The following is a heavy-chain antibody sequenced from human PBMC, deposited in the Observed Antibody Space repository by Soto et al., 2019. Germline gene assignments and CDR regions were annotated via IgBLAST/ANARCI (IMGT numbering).Heavy chain of an antibody. D-gene: IGHD7-27*01. V-gene: IGHV1-3*01. Sequence: ARRCVYQAPVKRLEWMGWINAVYGNTKSTQKFQDRVTISRDTSASTAYMELTSLRSDDMAVSDCARDTGDGAFDFWGNGTLVTVSS. CDR3: ARDTGDGAFDF. J-gene: IGHJ4*01. CDR2: INAVYGNT. CDR1: A.